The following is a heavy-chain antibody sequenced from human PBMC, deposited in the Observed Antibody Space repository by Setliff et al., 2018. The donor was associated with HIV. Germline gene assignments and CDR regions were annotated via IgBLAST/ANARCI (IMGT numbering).Heavy chain of an antibody. CDR3: ARGMGTRYNYYMDV. V-gene: IGHV4-38-2*01. J-gene: IGHJ6*03. Sequence: SETLSLTCVVSGNSISSGYYWGWVRQPPGKGLEWIGSIYHTGSTYYNPSLKGRVTISVDTSKNQFSLKLSSVTAADTAIYYCARGMGTRYNYYMDVWGIGTTVTVSS. D-gene: IGHD1-20*01. CDR1: GNSISSGYY. CDR2: IYHTGST.